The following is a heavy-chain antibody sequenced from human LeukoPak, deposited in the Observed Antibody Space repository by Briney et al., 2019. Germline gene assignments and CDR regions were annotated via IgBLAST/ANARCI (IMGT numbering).Heavy chain of an antibody. CDR1: GYTFTSYD. Sequence: ASVKVSCKASGYTFTSYDINWVRQATGQGLEWMGWISAYNGNTNYAQKLQGRVTMTTDTSTSTAYMELRSLRSDDTAVYYCARGVVPAAIGPYYYYMDVWGKGTTVTVSS. V-gene: IGHV1-18*01. D-gene: IGHD2-2*01. J-gene: IGHJ6*03. CDR3: ARGVVPAAIGPYYYYMDV. CDR2: ISAYNGNT.